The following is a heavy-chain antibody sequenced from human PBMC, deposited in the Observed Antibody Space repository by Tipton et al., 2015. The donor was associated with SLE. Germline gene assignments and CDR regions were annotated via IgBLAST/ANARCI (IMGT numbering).Heavy chain of an antibody. CDR2: IYTSGST. CDR3: ARVHMAARVLDY. CDR1: GGSISSGSYY. J-gene: IGHJ4*02. V-gene: IGHV4-61*02. D-gene: IGHD6-6*01. Sequence: TLSLTCTVSGGSISSGSYYWSWIRQPAGKGLEWIGRIYTSGSTYCNPSLKSRVTISVDTSKNQFSLKLSSVTAADTAVYYCARVHMAARVLDYWGQGTLVTVSS.